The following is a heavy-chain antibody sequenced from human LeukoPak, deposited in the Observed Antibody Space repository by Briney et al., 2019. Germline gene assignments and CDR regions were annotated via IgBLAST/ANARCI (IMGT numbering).Heavy chain of an antibody. CDR1: GFTFSSYW. Sequence: PGGSLRLSCAASGFTFSSYWMHWVRQAPGKGLVWVSRINTDGSSTSYADSVKGRFTISRDNAKNTLYLQMNSLRAEDTAVYYCARDWYIVVVPASYGMDVWGQGTTVTVSS. CDR3: ARDWYIVVVPASYGMDV. D-gene: IGHD2-2*01. J-gene: IGHJ6*02. V-gene: IGHV3-74*01. CDR2: INTDGSST.